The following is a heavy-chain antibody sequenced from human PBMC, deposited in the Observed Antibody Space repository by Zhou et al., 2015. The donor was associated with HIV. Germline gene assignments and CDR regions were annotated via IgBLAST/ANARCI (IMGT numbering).Heavy chain of an antibody. CDR1: GAPFNTFA. V-gene: IGHV1-69*06. Sequence: QVYLVQSGAELRKPGSSVKVSCKTYGAPFNTFALNWVRQAPGQGLEWMGGIIPVFGTAKYAQKFQGRVSITADRSTSIAYMDLRSLRSDDTAVYYCARDRGAARPEWRYFDLWGRGTLVTVSS. D-gene: IGHD6-6*01. CDR2: IIPVFGTA. CDR3: ARDRGAARPEWRYFDL. J-gene: IGHJ2*01.